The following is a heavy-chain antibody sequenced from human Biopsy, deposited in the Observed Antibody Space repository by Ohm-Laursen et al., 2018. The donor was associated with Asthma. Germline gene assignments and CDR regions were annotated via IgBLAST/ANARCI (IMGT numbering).Heavy chain of an antibody. D-gene: IGHD1-14*01. V-gene: IGHV3-11*01. J-gene: IGHJ6*02. CDR3: ARDNHDYYYYGMDL. Sequence: SLRLSCAASGFSFRDYYMSWIRQAPGKGLEWISYISSGGRTIYYADSVKGRFTISRDNAQNLLYLQMSSLRTEDTAIYYCARDNHDYYYYGMDLWGQGTTVTVS. CDR1: GFSFRDYY. CDR2: ISSGGRTI.